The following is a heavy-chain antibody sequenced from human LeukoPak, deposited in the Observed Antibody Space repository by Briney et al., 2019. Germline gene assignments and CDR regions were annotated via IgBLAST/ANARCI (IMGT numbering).Heavy chain of an antibody. J-gene: IGHJ4*02. CDR1: GYTFTSYY. CDR3: ARDGSRTYYYDSRGYYYFDY. D-gene: IGHD3-22*01. Sequence: ASVKVSCKASGYTFTSYYMHWVRQAPGQGLEWMGIINPSGGSTSYAQKFQGRVTMTRDTSTSTVYMELSSLRSEDTAVYYCARDGSRTYYYDSRGYYYFDYWGQGTLVTVSS. V-gene: IGHV1-46*01. CDR2: INPSGGST.